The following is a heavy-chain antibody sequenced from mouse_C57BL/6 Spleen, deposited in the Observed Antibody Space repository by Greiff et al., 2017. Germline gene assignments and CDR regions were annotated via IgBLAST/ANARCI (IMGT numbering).Heavy chain of an antibody. CDR3: AIYGYDDAMDY. CDR1: GFSLTSYG. D-gene: IGHD2-2*01. V-gene: IGHV2-2*01. J-gene: IGHJ4*01. Sequence: QVQLKESGPGLVQPSQSLSITCTVSGFSLTSYGVHWVRQSPGKGLEWLGVIWSGGSTDSNAAFISRMSISKDNSKCQVFFKMNCLQADYTAIYYCAIYGYDDAMDYWGQGTSVTVSS. CDR2: IWSGGST.